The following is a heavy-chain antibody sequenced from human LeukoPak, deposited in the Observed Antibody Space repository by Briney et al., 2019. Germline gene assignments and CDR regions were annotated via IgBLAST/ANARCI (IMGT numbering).Heavy chain of an antibody. CDR3: ASSPRGYSFYFDY. CDR2: IYYSGST. CDR1: GGSISSYY. J-gene: IGHJ4*02. V-gene: IGHV4-59*01. Sequence: PSETLSLTCTVSGGSISSYYCSWIRQPPGKGLEWIGSIYYSGSTNYNPSLKSRVTFSVDTSKNQFSLKLSSVTAADTAVYYCASSPRGYSFYFDYWGQGTLVTVSS. D-gene: IGHD5-18*01.